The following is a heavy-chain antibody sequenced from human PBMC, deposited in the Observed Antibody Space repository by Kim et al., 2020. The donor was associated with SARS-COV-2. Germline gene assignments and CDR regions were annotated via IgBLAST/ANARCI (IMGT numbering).Heavy chain of an antibody. D-gene: IGHD1-26*01. Sequence: ASVKVSCKASGYTFTSYAMHWVRQAPGQRLEWMGWINAGNGNTKYSQKFQGRVTITRDTSASTAYMELSSLRSEDTAVYYCASSVGAAHYYYYGMDVWGEGTTVTVSS. V-gene: IGHV1-3*01. CDR2: INAGNGNT. CDR1: GYTFTSYA. J-gene: IGHJ6*04. CDR3: ASSVGAAHYYYYGMDV.